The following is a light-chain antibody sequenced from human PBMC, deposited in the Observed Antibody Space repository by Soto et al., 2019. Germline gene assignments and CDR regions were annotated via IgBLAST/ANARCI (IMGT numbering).Light chain of an antibody. V-gene: IGKV1-39*01. CDR3: QQNYNTAT. CDR2: AAS. J-gene: IGKJ2*01. Sequence: DIQMTQSPSSLSASVGDRVTITCRASQSISNYLNWYQQKPGKAPKVLIYAASTLQSGVPSRFSGSGSGTHFTLTISRLQPEDFATYYCQQNYNTATFGQGTTGDIK. CDR1: QSISNY.